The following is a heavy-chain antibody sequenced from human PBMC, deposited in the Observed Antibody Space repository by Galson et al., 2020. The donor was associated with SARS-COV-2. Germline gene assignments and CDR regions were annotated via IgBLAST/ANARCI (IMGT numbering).Heavy chain of an antibody. D-gene: IGHD2-2*01. V-gene: IGHV3-33*01. CDR3: ARDNWGYCSSTSCYGEANWFDP. CDR2: IWYDGSNK. CDR1: GFTFSSYG. J-gene: IGHJ5*02. Sequence: QLGESLKISCAASGFTFSSYGMHWVRQAPGKGLEWVAVIWYDGSNKYYADSVKGRFTISRDNSKNTLYLQMNSLRAEDTAVYYCARDNWGYCSSTSCYGEANWFDPWGQGTLVTVSS.